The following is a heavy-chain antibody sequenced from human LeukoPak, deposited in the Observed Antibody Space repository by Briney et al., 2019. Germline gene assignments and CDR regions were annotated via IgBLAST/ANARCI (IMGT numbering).Heavy chain of an antibody. CDR2: IYGGGTT. V-gene: IGHV3-53*01. CDR1: GFTVSSSY. D-gene: IGHD3-10*01. CDR3: AKDRRAGSYDY. Sequence: GGSLRLSCAASGFTVSSSYMTWVRQAPGEGLEWVSVIYGGGTTYYADSVKGRFTISRDNSKNTLYLQMNSLRAEDTAVYYCAKDRRAGSYDYWGQGTLVTVSS. J-gene: IGHJ4*02.